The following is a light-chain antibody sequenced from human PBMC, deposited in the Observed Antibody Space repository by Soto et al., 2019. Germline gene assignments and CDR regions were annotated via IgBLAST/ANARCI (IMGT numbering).Light chain of an antibody. J-gene: IGLJ2*01. CDR1: SSDVGGYNY. V-gene: IGLV2-14*01. CDR3: SSYTSSSTLEV. Sequence: QSALTQPASVSGSPGQSITISCTGTSSDVGGYNYVSWYQQHPGKAPKLMIYEVSNRPSGVSNRFSGSKSGNTASLTISGLQAEDEADYHCSSYTSSSTLEVFGGGTKVTVL. CDR2: EVS.